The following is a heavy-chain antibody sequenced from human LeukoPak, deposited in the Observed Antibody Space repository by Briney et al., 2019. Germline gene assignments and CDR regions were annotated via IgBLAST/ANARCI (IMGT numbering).Heavy chain of an antibody. CDR2: VSYDGSNK. CDR3: AKASSSSHYYYYGMDV. Sequence: GGSLRLSCAASGFTFSSYGLHWVRQAPGKGLEWVAAVSYDGSNKYYADSVKGRFTISRDNSKNTLYLQMNSLRAEDTAVYYCAKASSSSHYYYYGMDVWGQGTTVTVSS. D-gene: IGHD6-6*01. V-gene: IGHV3-30*18. CDR1: GFTFSSYG. J-gene: IGHJ6*02.